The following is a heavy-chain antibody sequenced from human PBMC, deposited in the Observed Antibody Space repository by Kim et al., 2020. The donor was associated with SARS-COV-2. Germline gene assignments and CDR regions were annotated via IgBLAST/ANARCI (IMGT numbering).Heavy chain of an antibody. V-gene: IGHV6-1*01. Sequence: SQTLSLTCAISGDSVSSNSAAWHWIRQSPSRGLEWLGRTYYRSKWYNEYALSVKSRITINPDTSKNQFSLQLKSVTPEDTAVYYCVGGGGWNTWGQGTLVTVSS. CDR3: VGGGGWNT. CDR2: TYYRSKWYN. D-gene: IGHD6-19*01. CDR1: GDSVSSNSAA. J-gene: IGHJ5*02.